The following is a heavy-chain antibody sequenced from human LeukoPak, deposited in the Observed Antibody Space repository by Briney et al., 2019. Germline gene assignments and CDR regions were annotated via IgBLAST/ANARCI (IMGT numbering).Heavy chain of an antibody. V-gene: IGHV3-7*01. Sequence: GESLRLSCAASGFKFRAYWLSWVRQAPGKGLERVATMNQDGTEKYYVDSVRGRFTISRDNAKNSLYLQMNSLRAEDTAVYYCARDKGYTTYDYWGQGTLVTVSS. CDR2: MNQDGTEK. CDR3: ARDKGYTTYDY. D-gene: IGHD5-24*01. J-gene: IGHJ4*02. CDR1: GFKFRAYW.